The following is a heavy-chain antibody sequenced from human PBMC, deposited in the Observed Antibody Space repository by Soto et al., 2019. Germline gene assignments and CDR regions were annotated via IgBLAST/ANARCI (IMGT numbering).Heavy chain of an antibody. CDR3: TRDRCSGTSCYFRY. D-gene: IGHD2-2*01. V-gene: IGHV3-30-3*01. CDR1: GFNLSSSA. Sequence: AGGSLRLSCAASGFNLSSSAMNWVRQAPGKGLEWLSVISYDGSKKYYADSVKGRFTISRDDSKNTLYLQMHSLRADDTAVYYCTRDRCSGTSCYFRYWGQGTLVTVS. J-gene: IGHJ4*02. CDR2: ISYDGSKK.